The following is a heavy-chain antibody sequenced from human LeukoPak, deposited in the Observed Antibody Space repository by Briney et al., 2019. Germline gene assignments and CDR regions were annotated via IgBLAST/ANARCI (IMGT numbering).Heavy chain of an antibody. CDR3: TKEQIKATALGQYFDY. V-gene: IGHV3-23*01. CDR2: IIGSGGNT. CDR1: GFTCSAYT. Sequence: GGSLSFSCAACGFTCSAYTMSWVPQAPGKGLKWGSVIIGSGGNTYYTVSGRVRITISRDTTTTSMYLQMNSQRAKDTALYDWTKEQIKATALGQYFDYWGGGSVVSVSS. J-gene: IGHJ4*02. D-gene: IGHD5-18*01.